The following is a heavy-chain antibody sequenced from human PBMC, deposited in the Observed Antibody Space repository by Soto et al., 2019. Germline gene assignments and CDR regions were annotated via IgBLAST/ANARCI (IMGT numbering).Heavy chain of an antibody. J-gene: IGHJ4*02. CDR1: GGTFSSYA. CDR3: ARAAVVGATTASYFDY. D-gene: IGHD1-26*01. Sequence: SVKVSCKASGGTFSSYAISWVRHAPGQGLEWMGGIIPIFGTANYAQKFQGRVTITADGSTSTAYMELSSLRSEDTAVYYCARAAVVGATTASYFDYWGQGTLVTVSS. V-gene: IGHV1-69*13. CDR2: IIPIFGTA.